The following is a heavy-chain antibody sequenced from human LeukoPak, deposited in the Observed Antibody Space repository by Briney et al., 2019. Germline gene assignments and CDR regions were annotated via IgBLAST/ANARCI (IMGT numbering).Heavy chain of an antibody. D-gene: IGHD1-1*01. CDR1: GGSISSYY. CDR3: ARDRTGRYPDYYGMDV. J-gene: IGHJ6*04. Sequence: SETLSLTCTVSGGSISSYYWSWIRPPPGKGLEWIGYIYYSGSTNYNPSLKSRVTISVDTSKNQFSLKLSSVTAADTAVYYCARDRTGRYPDYYGMDVWGKGTTVTVSS. CDR2: IYYSGST. V-gene: IGHV4-59*01.